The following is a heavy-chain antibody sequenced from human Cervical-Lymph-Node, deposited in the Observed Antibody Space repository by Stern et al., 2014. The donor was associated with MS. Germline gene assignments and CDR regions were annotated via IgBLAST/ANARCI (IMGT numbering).Heavy chain of an antibody. J-gene: IGHJ4*02. D-gene: IGHD5-12*01. Sequence: QLVESGADVKKPGASVRVSCKASGYTFSGFYLHWVRPAPGQGLEWMGWINPNNGGTKSAQKFQGRVTMTRDTSTSTAYMELSSLTSDDTAVYYCARGRGHGYDFVFLSYWGQGTLVTVSS. V-gene: IGHV1-2*02. CDR2: INPNNGGT. CDR1: GYTFSGFY. CDR3: ARGRGHGYDFVFLSY.